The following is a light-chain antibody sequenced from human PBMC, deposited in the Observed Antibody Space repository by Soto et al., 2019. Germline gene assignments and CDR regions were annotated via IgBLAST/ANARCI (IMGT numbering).Light chain of an antibody. J-gene: IGKJ4*01. V-gene: IGKV3-15*01. CDR1: QSVSSK. CDR3: QQYNDWPPA. CDR2: GSS. Sequence: ETLMTQSPATLSLSPGERATLSCRASQSVSSKLVWYQQKPGQSPRFLIYGSSTRDTGIPARFSGSGSGTEFTLTIDSLQSEDFSVYYCQQYNDWPPAFGGGTKVDIK.